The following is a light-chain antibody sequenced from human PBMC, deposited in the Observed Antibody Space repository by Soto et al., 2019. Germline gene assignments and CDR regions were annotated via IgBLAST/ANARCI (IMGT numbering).Light chain of an antibody. CDR3: QLYGISPH. V-gene: IGKV3-20*01. CDR1: QAIRSD. Sequence: EMMMTQSPVALSVSTGDRAPLSCRASQAIRSDLAWYQQKPGQAPRLLIYGASSRAAGTPDRFSGSASGTDFTLTINRLEPADFAVYYCQLYGISPHFGQGTLLEVK. J-gene: IGKJ5*01. CDR2: GAS.